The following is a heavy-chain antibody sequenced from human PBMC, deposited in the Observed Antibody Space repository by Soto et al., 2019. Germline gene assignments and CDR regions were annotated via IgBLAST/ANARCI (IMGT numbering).Heavy chain of an antibody. D-gene: IGHD3-10*01. J-gene: IGHJ4*02. CDR3: AKDHSWDGSGSPDFDY. Sequence: QVQLVESGGGVVQPGRSLRLSCAASGFTFSSYGMHWVRQAPGKGLEWVAVISYDGSNKYYADSVKGRFTISRDNSKXXLYLQMNSLRAEDTAVYYCAKDHSWDGSGSPDFDYWGQGTLVTVSS. CDR2: ISYDGSNK. V-gene: IGHV3-30*18. CDR1: GFTFSSYG.